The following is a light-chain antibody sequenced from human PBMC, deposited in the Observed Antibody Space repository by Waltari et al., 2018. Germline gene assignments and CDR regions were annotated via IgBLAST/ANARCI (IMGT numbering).Light chain of an antibody. CDR3: HVWHPHVDPGV. V-gene: IGLV3-21*04. CDR1: NIGTYS. CDR2: YDR. Sequence: SSVVTQPPSVSVAPGETATITCGGDNIGTYSVHWYQQKAGQAPVLVIFYDRDRPSWSPDRVSCSNSGNTATLTISRVEAGDEARYYCHVWHPHVDPGVFGTGTEVTVL. J-gene: IGLJ1*01.